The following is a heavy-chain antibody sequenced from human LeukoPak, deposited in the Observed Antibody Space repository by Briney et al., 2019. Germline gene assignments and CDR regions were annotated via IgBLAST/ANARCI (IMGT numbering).Heavy chain of an antibody. CDR3: ARSQQWLVIGP. D-gene: IGHD6-19*01. CDR1: GGSFSGYY. V-gene: IGHV4-34*01. Sequence: PSETLSLTCAVYGGSFSGYYWSWIRQPPGKGLEWIGEINHRGSTNYNPSLKSRVTISVDTSKNQFSLKLSSVTAADTAVYYCARSQQWLVIGPWGQGTLVTVSS. J-gene: IGHJ5*02. CDR2: INHRGST.